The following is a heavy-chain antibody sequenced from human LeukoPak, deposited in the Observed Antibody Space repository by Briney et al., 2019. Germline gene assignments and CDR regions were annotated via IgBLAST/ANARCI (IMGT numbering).Heavy chain of an antibody. D-gene: IGHD1-7*01. Sequence: ASVTVSCKASGYTFTSYYMHWVRQAPGQGLEWMGIINPSGGSTSYAQKFQGRVTMTRDMSTSTVYMELSSLRSEDTAVYYFARDGDNWNYYYYYYYYMDVWGKGTTVTVSS. CDR2: INPSGGST. CDR3: ARDGDNWNYYYYYYYYMDV. V-gene: IGHV1-46*01. J-gene: IGHJ6*03. CDR1: GYTFTSYY.